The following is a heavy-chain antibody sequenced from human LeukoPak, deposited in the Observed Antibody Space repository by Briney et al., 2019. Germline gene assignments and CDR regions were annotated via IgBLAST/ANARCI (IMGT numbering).Heavy chain of an antibody. CDR2: ISSSGSTI. Sequence: QAGGSLRLSCAASGFTFSSYEMNWVRQAPGKGLEWVSYISSSGSTIYYADSVKGRFTISRDNAKNSLYLQMNSLRAEDTAVYYCARTAYDSSGYYDYWGQGTLVTVSS. D-gene: IGHD3-22*01. CDR3: ARTAYDSSGYYDY. J-gene: IGHJ4*02. V-gene: IGHV3-48*03. CDR1: GFTFSSYE.